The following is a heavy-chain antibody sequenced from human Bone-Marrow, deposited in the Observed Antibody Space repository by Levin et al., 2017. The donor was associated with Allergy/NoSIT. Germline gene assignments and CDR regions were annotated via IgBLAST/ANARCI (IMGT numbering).Heavy chain of an antibody. D-gene: IGHD2-21*01. J-gene: IGHJ3*02. Sequence: SCTVSGGAISNYYWSWIRQPAGRGLEWIGRIYSSGSTNYNPSLKSRITMSVDSSKNQFSLKLNSVTAADTAVYYCARQTPGDDAFEIWGQGTMVTVSS. V-gene: IGHV4-4*07. CDR3: ARQTPGDDAFEI. CDR1: GGAISNYY. CDR2: IYSSGST.